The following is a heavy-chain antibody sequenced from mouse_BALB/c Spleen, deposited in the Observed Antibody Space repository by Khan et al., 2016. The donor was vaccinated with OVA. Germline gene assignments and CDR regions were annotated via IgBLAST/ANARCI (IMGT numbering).Heavy chain of an antibody. Sequence: QVQLQQSGAELVKPGASVKLSCKTSGYTFTSYWIQWVKQRPGQGLGWIGQIFPGTGTTYYNENFKGKATLTVDTSSSTAYMQLSVLTSGDSAVYFCARGYFGNYEFVYGGQGTLVTVSP. D-gene: IGHD2-1*01. J-gene: IGHJ3*01. CDR3: ARGYFGNYEFVY. CDR2: IFPGTGTT. CDR1: GYTFTSYW. V-gene: IGHV1S132*01.